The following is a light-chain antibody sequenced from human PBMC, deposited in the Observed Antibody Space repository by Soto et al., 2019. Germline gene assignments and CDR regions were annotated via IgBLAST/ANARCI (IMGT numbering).Light chain of an antibody. Sequence: QSVLTQPPSASGTPGQRVTISCSGSSSNIGSNYVYWYQVLPGTAPKLLIYANTNRPSGVPDRFSGSKSGTSASLAITGLQAEDEADYYCQSYDNSLSGPGVFGGGTKLTVL. CDR1: SSNIGSNY. CDR3: QSYDNSLSGPGV. CDR2: ANT. V-gene: IGLV1-40*01. J-gene: IGLJ3*02.